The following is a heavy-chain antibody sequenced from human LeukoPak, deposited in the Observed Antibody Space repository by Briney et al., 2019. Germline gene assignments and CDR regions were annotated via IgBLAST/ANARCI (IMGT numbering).Heavy chain of an antibody. V-gene: IGHV4-59*08. J-gene: IGHJ4*02. Sequence: SETLSLTCTVSGGSISSYYWSWIRQPPGKGLEWIGYIYYSGSTNYNPSLKSRVTISVDTSRNQFSLKLSSVTAADTAVYYCARSGTMGFFDYWGQGTLVTVSS. CDR1: GGSISSYY. D-gene: IGHD1-26*01. CDR3: ARSGTMGFFDY. CDR2: IYYSGST.